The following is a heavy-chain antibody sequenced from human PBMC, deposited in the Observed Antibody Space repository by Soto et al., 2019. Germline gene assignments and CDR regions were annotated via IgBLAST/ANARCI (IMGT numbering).Heavy chain of an antibody. V-gene: IGHV3-23*01. J-gene: IGHJ6*02. D-gene: IGHD3-16*01. Sequence: EVQLLESGGGLVQPGGSLRLSCAASGFTFSSYAMSWVRQAPGKGLEWVSAISGSGGSTYYADSVKGRFTISRDNSKNTLYLQMNSLRADDTAVYYCAKDTSLLRPYYYYGMDVWGQGTTVTVSS. CDR2: ISGSGGST. CDR3: AKDTSLLRPYYYYGMDV. CDR1: GFTFSSYA.